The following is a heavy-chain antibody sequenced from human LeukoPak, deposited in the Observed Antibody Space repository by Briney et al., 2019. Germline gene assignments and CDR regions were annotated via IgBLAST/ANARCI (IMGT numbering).Heavy chain of an antibody. V-gene: IGHV3-23*01. J-gene: IGHJ4*02. D-gene: IGHD3-9*01. CDR2: ISGSGGST. CDR3: AKDRDDILTGYIPFDY. CDR1: GFTFSSYA. Sequence: PGGSLRLSCAASGFTFSSYAMSWVRQAPGKGLEWVSAISGSGGSTYYADSVKGRFTISRDNSKNTLYLQMNSLRAEDTAVYYCAKDRDDILTGYIPFDYWGRGTLVTVSS.